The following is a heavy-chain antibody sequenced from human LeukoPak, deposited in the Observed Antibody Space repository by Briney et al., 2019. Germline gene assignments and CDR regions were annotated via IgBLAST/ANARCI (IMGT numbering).Heavy chain of an antibody. J-gene: IGHJ4*02. D-gene: IGHD6-19*01. V-gene: IGHV3-23*01. CDR2: ISGSGGST. CDR3: AKDQRQSIAVAGTDY. CDR1: GFTFSSYA. Sequence: GGSLRLSCAASGFTFSSYAMSGGRQAPGKGLEWVSAISGSGGSTYYADSVKGRFTISRDNSKNTLYLQMNSLRAEDTAVYYCAKDQRQSIAVAGTDYWGQGTLVTVSS.